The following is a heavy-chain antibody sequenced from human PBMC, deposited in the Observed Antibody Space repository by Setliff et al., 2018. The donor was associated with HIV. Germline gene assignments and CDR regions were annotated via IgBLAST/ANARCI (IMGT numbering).Heavy chain of an antibody. CDR1: CGFISTGGYS. V-gene: IGHV4-30-2*01. D-gene: IGHD6-13*01. Sequence: PSETLSLTCTVSCGFISTGGYSWSWIRQPPGKGLEWIGYIYHSGNTYYNPSLKSRVSISVDRSKNHFSLRLSSVTAADTAVYYCARGGSRGSWYWDYWGQGTQVTVSS. CDR2: IYHSGNT. CDR3: ARGGSRGSWYWDY. J-gene: IGHJ4*02.